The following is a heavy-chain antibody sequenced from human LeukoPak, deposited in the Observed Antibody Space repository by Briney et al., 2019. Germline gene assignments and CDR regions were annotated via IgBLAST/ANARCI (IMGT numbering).Heavy chain of an antibody. V-gene: IGHV1-2*02. CDR3: AREFYGDYPLFDY. CDR1: GYTFTGYY. J-gene: IGHJ4*02. CDR2: INPNSGGT. Sequence: ASVKVSCKASGYTFTGYYMHWVRQAPGQGLEWMGWINPNSGGTNYAQKFQGRVTMTRDTSISTAYMELSRLRSDDTAVYYCAREFYGDYPLFDYWGQGTLVTVSS. D-gene: IGHD4-17*01.